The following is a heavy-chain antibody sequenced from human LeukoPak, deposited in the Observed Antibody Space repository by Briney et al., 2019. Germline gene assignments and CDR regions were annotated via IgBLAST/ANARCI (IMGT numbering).Heavy chain of an antibody. CDR1: GYTFTSYG. V-gene: IGHV1-18*01. CDR2: ISAYNGNT. Sequence: GASVKVSCKASGYTFTSYGISWVRQAPGQRLEWMGWISAYNGNTNYAQRLQGRVTMTTDTSTSTAYMDLRSLRSDDTAVYYCARDAPGSTFDYWGQGTLVTVSS. CDR3: ARDAPGSTFDY. J-gene: IGHJ4*02. D-gene: IGHD6-13*01.